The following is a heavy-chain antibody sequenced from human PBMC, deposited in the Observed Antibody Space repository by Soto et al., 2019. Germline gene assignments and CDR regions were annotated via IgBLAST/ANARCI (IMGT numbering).Heavy chain of an antibody. J-gene: IGHJ5*02. D-gene: IGHD6-13*01. V-gene: IGHV3-48*01. CDR3: ARHPERIAQIGWFDP. CDR2: ISSSSSTI. Sequence: GSLRLSCAASGFTFSSYAMNWVRQAPGKGLEWVSYISSSSSTIYYADSVKGRFTISRDNAKNSLYLQMNSLRAEDTAVYYCARHPERIAQIGWFDPWGQGTLVTVSS. CDR1: GFTFSSYA.